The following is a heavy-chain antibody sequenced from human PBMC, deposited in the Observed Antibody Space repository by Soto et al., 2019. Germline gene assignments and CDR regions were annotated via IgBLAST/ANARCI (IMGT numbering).Heavy chain of an antibody. CDR2: VIHSGRT. CDR3: GRGSLVLVYATFDY. D-gene: IGHD2-8*01. CDR1: GASFNDYY. J-gene: IGHJ4*02. V-gene: IGHV4-34*01. Sequence: SETLSLTCAVYGASFNDYYWTWIRQPPGRAPEWIGEVIHSGRTNYNPSLESRVTISVDTSKNEFSLKLTSVTAADTAVYYCGRGSLVLVYATFDYWGQGALVTVSS.